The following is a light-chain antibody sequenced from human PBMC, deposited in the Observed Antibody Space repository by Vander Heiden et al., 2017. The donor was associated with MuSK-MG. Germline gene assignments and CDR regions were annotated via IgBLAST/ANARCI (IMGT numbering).Light chain of an antibody. CDR1: HNIKSY. V-gene: IGKV1-39*01. Sequence: DIHITHSPSSLSPSLAHRVTLPFRASHNIKSYLNWYQQKPGEAPKLLIYAAATLQGGIPSRFSGSGSGTDFTLTITSLQPEDFATYYCQQSFSTPRKFGQGTKVEIK. J-gene: IGKJ1*01. CDR2: AAA. CDR3: QQSFSTPRK.